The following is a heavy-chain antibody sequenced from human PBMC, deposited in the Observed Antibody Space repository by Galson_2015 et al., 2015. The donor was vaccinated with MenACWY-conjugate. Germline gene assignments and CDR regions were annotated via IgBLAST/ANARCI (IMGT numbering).Heavy chain of an antibody. CDR2: IFPADSDT. CDR3: AMSTAPGWYFRLDS. CDR1: GYRFSTNW. V-gene: IGHV5-51*01. D-gene: IGHD6-19*01. Sequence: GAEVQKPGESLTISCKASGYRFSTNWIGWVRQMPGKDLEWMGIIFPADSDTRYSPSFQGQVTTSADKSTSTAYLQWSSLRASDTTIYYCAMSTAPGWYFRLDSWCQGTLVTVSS. J-gene: IGHJ4*02.